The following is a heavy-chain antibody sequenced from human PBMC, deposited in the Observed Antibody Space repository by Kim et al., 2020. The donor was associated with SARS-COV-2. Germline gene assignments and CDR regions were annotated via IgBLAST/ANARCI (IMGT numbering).Heavy chain of an antibody. CDR1: GGSISSYF. J-gene: IGHJ4*02. CDR3: AREARRDYDILTGYSGGHFDY. V-gene: IGHV4-59*01. Sequence: SETLSLTCTVSGGSISSYFWSWIRQPPGKGLEWIAYIYYSGSTNYNPSLKSRVTLSVDTSKNQFSLKLSSVTAADTAVYYCAREARRDYDILTGYSGGHFDYWGQGTLVTVSS. CDR2: IYYSGST. D-gene: IGHD3-9*01.